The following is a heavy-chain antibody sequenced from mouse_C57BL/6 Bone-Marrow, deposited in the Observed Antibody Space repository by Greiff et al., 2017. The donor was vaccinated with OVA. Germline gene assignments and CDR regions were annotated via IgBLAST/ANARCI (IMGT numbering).Heavy chain of an antibody. CDR1: GFTFSDYY. Sequence: VQLKESGGGLVQPGGSLKLSCAASGFTFSDYYMYWVRQTPEKRLEWVAYISNGGGSTYYPDTVKGRFTISRDNAKNTLYLQMSRLKSEDTAMYYCARRRQTWFAYWGQGTLVTVSA. CDR2: ISNGGGST. V-gene: IGHV5-12*01. J-gene: IGHJ3*01. CDR3: ARRRQTWFAY. D-gene: IGHD3-2*01.